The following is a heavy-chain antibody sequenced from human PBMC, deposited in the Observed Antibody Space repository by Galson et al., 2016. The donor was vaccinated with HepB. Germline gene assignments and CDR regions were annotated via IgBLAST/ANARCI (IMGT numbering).Heavy chain of an antibody. CDR2: ISYDGSNK. J-gene: IGHJ4*02. V-gene: IGHV3-30-3*01. CDR3: ASDLTDQWLATYYFDS. CDR1: GFTFSSYA. D-gene: IGHD6-19*01. Sequence: SLRLSCAASGFTFSSYAMHWVRQAPGKGLEWVAVISYDGSNKYYADSVKGRFTISRDNSKNTLYVQMNSLRAEDTAVYYCASDLTDQWLATYYFDSWGQGTLVTVSS.